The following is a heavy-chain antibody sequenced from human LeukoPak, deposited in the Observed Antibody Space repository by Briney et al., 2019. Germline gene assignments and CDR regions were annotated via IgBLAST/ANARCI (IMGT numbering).Heavy chain of an antibody. CDR1: GFTVSSNY. CDR2: IYSGGST. CDR3: ARDFSGSFPFDY. V-gene: IGHV3-66*01. Sequence: GGSLRLSCAASGFTVSSNYMSWVRQAPGKGLEWVSVIYSGGSTYYADSVKGRFTISRDNSNNTLYLQMNSLRAEDTAVYYCARDFSGSFPFDYWGQGTLVTVSS. D-gene: IGHD1-26*01. J-gene: IGHJ4*02.